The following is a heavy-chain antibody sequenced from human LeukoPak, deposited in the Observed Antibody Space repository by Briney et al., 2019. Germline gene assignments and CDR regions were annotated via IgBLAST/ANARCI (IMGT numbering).Heavy chain of an antibody. Sequence: SQTLSLTCTVSGGSISSGSYYWSWIRQPAGKELEWIGRIYTTGSTNYSPSLKSRVTISADTSKNQFSLKLSSVTAADTAVYYCARGGVLWFGGTGNWFDPWGQGTLVTVSS. CDR2: IYTTGST. CDR1: GGSISSGSYY. J-gene: IGHJ5*02. CDR3: ARGGVLWFGGTGNWFDP. D-gene: IGHD3-10*01. V-gene: IGHV4-61*02.